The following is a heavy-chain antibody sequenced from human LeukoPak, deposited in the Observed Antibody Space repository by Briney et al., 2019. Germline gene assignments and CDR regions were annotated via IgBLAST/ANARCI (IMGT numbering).Heavy chain of an antibody. Sequence: SETLSLTCTVSGDSISRSTYYWAWIRQPPGKGLEWIGSVYYGRSPYFNPSLESRATISVDTSKNHFSLKMSSVTAADTAVYYCARVSRYSYGWYYFDYWGQGTLVTVSS. CDR3: ARVSRYSYGWYYFDY. V-gene: IGHV4-39*02. CDR1: GDSISRSTYY. D-gene: IGHD5-18*01. J-gene: IGHJ4*02. CDR2: VYYGRSP.